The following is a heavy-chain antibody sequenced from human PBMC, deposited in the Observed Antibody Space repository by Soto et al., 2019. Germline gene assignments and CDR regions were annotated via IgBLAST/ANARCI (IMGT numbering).Heavy chain of an antibody. CDR1: GASITGSFF. CDR3: ARGMTPPGAPAWYYFDS. J-gene: IGHJ4*02. D-gene: IGHD2-8*02. V-gene: IGHV4-4*07. CDR2: FSLSGTT. Sequence: SETLSLTCTVSGASITGSFFWIWIRQPAGKGLEWIGRFSLSGTTNYNPSLRSRVTMSADVSKNQFSLRLTSVTAADTALYYCARGMTPPGAPAWYYFDSWGQGTLVTVSS.